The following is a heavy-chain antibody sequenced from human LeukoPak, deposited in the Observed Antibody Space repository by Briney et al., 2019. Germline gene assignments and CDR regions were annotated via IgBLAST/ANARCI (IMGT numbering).Heavy chain of an antibody. V-gene: IGHV3-74*01. CDR2: INSDGSTT. Sequence: TGGSLRLSCAASGFIFSNYWMLWVRQAPGKGLVWVSRINSDGSTTSYADSVKGRFTISRDNAKNTLYLQMNSLRAEDTAVYFCARDPGPTVTYWGQGTLVTVSS. D-gene: IGHD4-17*01. CDR3: ARDPGPTVTY. J-gene: IGHJ4*02. CDR1: GFIFSNYW.